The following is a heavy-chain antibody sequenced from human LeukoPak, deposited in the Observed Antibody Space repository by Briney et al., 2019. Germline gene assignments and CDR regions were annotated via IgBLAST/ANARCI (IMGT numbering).Heavy chain of an antibody. CDR2: INGDGRST. Sequence: PGGSPRLSCVVSGFTFSSYWMHWVRQAPGKGLVWVSRINGDGRSTVYADSVKGRFTISRDNAKNTLYVQMNSLRAEDTAVYYCARDLGRVGGYWGQGTLVTVSS. CDR1: GFTFSSYW. CDR3: ARDLGRVGGY. V-gene: IGHV3-74*03. J-gene: IGHJ4*02. D-gene: IGHD1-26*01.